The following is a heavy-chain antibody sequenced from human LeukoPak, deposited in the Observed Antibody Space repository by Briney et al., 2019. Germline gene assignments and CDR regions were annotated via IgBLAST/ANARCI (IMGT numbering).Heavy chain of an antibody. V-gene: IGHV3-23*01. J-gene: IGHJ4*02. CDR1: GFTVSSNY. D-gene: IGHD4-11*01. Sequence: GGSLRLSCAASGFTVSSNYMNWVRQAPGKGLEWVSSMSGSGDYTYHADSVKGRFTISRDNSENKLYLQANSLRAEDTAVYYCGKGLNRDYSGVGDYWGQGTLVTVSS. CDR3: GKGLNRDYSGVGDY. CDR2: MSGSGDYT.